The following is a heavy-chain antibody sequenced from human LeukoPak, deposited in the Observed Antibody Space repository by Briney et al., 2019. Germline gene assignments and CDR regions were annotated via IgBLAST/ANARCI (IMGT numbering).Heavy chain of an antibody. V-gene: IGHV3-30*02. J-gene: IGHJ4*02. CDR1: GFTFSSYG. D-gene: IGHD4-11*01. CDR2: IRYDGSNK. CDR3: AKSDDYKPLYYFDY. Sequence: PGGSLRLSCAASGFTFSSYGMHWVRQAPGKGLEWVAFIRYDGSNKYYADSVKGRFTISRDNSKNTLYLQMNSLRAEDTAVYYCAKSDDYKPLYYFDYWGQGTLVTVSS.